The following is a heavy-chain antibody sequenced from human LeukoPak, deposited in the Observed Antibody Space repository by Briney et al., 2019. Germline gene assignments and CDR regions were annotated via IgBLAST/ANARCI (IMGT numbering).Heavy chain of an antibody. CDR3: AREKFGS. J-gene: IGHJ5*01. CDR2: VSYEGTIK. CDR1: GFAFSNYA. Sequence: GRSLRLSCAASGFAFSNYAMHWVRQAPGKGLEWVAVVSYEGTIKYYSDSAKGRFTISRDNSNSLISLQMNNLTTDDTAAYYCAREKFGSRGQGTLVIV. V-gene: IGHV3-30*14.